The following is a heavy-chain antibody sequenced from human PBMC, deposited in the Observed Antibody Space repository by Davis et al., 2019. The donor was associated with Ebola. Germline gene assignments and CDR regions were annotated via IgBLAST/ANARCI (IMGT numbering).Heavy chain of an antibody. V-gene: IGHV4-34*01. CDR3: ARETTVTLIDY. Sequence: SETLSLTCAVYGSSFSGYYWSWIRQPPGKGLEWIGEINHSGSTNYNPSLKSRVTISVDTSKNQFSLKLSSVTAADTAVYYCARETTVTLIDYWGQGTLVTVSS. D-gene: IGHD4-17*01. J-gene: IGHJ4*02. CDR2: INHSGST. CDR1: GSSFSGYY.